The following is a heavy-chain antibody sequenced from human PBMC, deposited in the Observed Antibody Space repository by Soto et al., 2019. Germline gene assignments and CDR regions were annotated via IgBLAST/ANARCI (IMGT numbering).Heavy chain of an antibody. D-gene: IGHD3-16*01. CDR1: GFTFINYA. J-gene: IGHJ2*01. CDR2: ISGGGDRT. V-gene: IGHV3-23*01. CDR3: ARKVWGSTSRPDWWYFDL. Sequence: EVQLLESGGGLVQPGGSLRLSCVGSGFTFINYAMNWVRQTPGKGLEWVSGISGGGDRTFDADSVKGRFTISRDNSKITVNLQMNSLRADDTAVYYCARKVWGSTSRPDWWYFDLWGRGTLVTVSS.